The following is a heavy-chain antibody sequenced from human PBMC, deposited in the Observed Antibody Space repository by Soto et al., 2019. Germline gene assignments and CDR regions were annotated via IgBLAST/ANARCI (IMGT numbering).Heavy chain of an antibody. CDR1: GGTFTNYV. V-gene: IGHV1-69*01. Sequence: QVQLVQSGAEVRKPGSSVKVSCKISGGTFTNYVISWLRQAPGQGLEWMGGLIPIFVAANLAQKFQGRVTIAADEYTSTVNMELSSLTSEDTAVYYCARGTSSPNFDPWGQGTLVTVSS. CDR3: ARGTSSPNFDP. J-gene: IGHJ5*02. CDR2: LIPIFVAA. D-gene: IGHD3-16*02.